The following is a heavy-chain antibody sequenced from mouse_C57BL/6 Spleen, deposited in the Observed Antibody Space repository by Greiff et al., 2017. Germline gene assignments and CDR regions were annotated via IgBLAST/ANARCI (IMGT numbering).Heavy chain of an antibody. D-gene: IGHD2-5*01. CDR3: TREDYYSILFAY. Sequence: QVQLQQSGAELVRPGASVTLSCKASGYTFTDYEMHWVKQTPVHGLEWIGAIDPETGGTAYNQKFKGKAILTADKSSSTAYMELRSLTSEDSAVYYCTREDYYSILFAYWGQGTLVTVSA. CDR2: IDPETGGT. CDR1: GYTFTDYE. V-gene: IGHV1-15*01. J-gene: IGHJ3*01.